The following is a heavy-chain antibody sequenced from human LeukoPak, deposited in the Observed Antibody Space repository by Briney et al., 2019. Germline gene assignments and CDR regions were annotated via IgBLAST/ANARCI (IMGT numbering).Heavy chain of an antibody. Sequence: SETLSLTCTVSGYSISSGYYRAWIRQPPGKGLEWIGSIYHSGSTYYNPSLKSRVPISVDTSKNQFSLKLSSVTAADTAVYYCARGQRVVIDYWGQGTLVTVSS. V-gene: IGHV4-38-2*02. D-gene: IGHD3-22*01. CDR1: GYSISSGYY. CDR2: IYHSGST. J-gene: IGHJ4*02. CDR3: ARGQRVVIDY.